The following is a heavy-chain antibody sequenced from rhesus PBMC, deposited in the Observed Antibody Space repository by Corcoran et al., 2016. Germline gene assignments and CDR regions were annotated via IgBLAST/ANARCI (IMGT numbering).Heavy chain of an antibody. Sequence: QVQLQESGPGLVKPSETLSLTCAVSGGSISSGYGWSWIRQPPGKGLEWIGHIYGSIGSTYYNPSLMSRVTISKDTSKNQFALKLSSVTAADTAGYYCAREVARTETYGLDSWGQGVVVTVSS. CDR2: IYGSIGST. V-gene: IGHV4S7*01. D-gene: IGHD2-15*01. CDR1: GGSISSGYG. CDR3: AREVARTETYGLDS. J-gene: IGHJ6*01.